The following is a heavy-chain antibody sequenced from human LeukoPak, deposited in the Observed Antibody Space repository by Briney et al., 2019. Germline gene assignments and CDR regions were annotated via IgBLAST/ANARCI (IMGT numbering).Heavy chain of an antibody. CDR2: INPNSGGT. CDR1: GYTFTDYY. D-gene: IGHD1-1*01. J-gene: IGHJ6*02. CDR3: SRSATEGLDV. Sequence: RASVKVSCKASGYTFTDYYLHWVRQAPGQGLEWMGWINPNSGGTKFAQKFQGRVTMTRDTSISTAYMELSGLRSDDTAVFYCSRSATEGLDVWGQGTTVTVSS. V-gene: IGHV1-2*02.